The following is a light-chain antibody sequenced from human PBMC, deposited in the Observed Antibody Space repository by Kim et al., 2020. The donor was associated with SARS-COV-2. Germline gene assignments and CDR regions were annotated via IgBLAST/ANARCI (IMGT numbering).Light chain of an antibody. CDR3: QQYRSSPHT. CDR2: GAS. Sequence: EIVLTQSPGTLSLSPGERATLSCRASQSVSSSYLAWYQQKPGQAPRLLIYGASSRATGIPDRLSGSGSGTDFTLTISRLEPEDFAVYYCQQYRSSPHTFGQGTKLEIK. CDR1: QSVSSSY. V-gene: IGKV3-20*01. J-gene: IGKJ2*01.